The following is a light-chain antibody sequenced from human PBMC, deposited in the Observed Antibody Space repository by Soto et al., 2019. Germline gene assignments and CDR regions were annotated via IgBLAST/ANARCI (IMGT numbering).Light chain of an antibody. CDR2: DAS. CDR1: QDITKS. Sequence: DIQMTQSPTSLSASIGDRVTISCQASQDITKSLNWYQQNAGKAPKVLIYDASNLETGVPSRFSGTGSGTEFTLTISTLQPEDVATYYCQQFAHLPTFGGGTKVDIK. CDR3: QQFAHLPT. J-gene: IGKJ4*01. V-gene: IGKV1-33*01.